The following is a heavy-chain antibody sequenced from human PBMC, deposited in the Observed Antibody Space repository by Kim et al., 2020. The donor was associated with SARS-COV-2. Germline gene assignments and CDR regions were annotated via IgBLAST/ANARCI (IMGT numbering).Heavy chain of an antibody. CDR1: GGSISSSNW. CDR2: IYHSGST. D-gene: IGHD6-13*01. CDR3: ARGLFIAAAGTKYYYGMDV. J-gene: IGHJ6*02. V-gene: IGHV4-4*02. Sequence: SETLSLTCAVSGGSISSSNWWRWVRQPPGKGLEWIGEIYHSGSTNYNPSLKSRVTISVDKSKNQFSLKLSSVTAADTAVYYCARGLFIAAAGTKYYYGMDVWGQGTTVTVSS.